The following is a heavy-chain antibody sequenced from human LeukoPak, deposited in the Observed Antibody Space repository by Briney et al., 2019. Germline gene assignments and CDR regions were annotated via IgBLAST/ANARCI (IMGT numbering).Heavy chain of an antibody. Sequence: GGSLRLSCAASRFPFSDNGMTWVRQAPGKRLERVANINQDGSEKYYVDSVKGRFSISRDNAENSLYLQMNSLKVDDTAMYFCARDGYGDCHSWGQGTMVIVSS. CDR2: INQDGSEK. CDR3: ARDGYGDCHS. CDR1: RFPFSDNG. V-gene: IGHV3-7*01. J-gene: IGHJ3*02. D-gene: IGHD2-21*02.